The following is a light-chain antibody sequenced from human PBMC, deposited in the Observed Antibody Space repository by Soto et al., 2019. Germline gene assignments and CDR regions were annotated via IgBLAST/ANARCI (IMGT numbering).Light chain of an antibody. Sequence: QSALTKPASVSGYPGQSITISCTGTSSEVGNYNLVSWYQQHPGQAPKLMIYEGSKRPSGVSNRFSGSKSGNTASLTISGLQAEDEADYYCCSYAGGRTFVVFGGGTKLTVL. CDR2: EGS. V-gene: IGLV2-23*03. CDR3: CSYAGGRTFVV. CDR1: SSEVGNYNL. J-gene: IGLJ2*01.